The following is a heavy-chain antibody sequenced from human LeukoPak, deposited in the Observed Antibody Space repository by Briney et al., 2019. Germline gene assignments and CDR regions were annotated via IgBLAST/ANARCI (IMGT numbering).Heavy chain of an antibody. CDR1: GFTFSSYG. D-gene: IGHD3-22*01. CDR3: ARLSSGYYY. Sequence: GGSLRLSCAASGFTFSSYGMHWVRQAPGKGLEWVSAISGSGGSTYYADSVKGRFTISRDNSKNTLYLQMNSLRAEDTAVYYCARLSSGYYYWGQGTLVTVSS. CDR2: ISGSGGST. V-gene: IGHV3-23*01. J-gene: IGHJ4*02.